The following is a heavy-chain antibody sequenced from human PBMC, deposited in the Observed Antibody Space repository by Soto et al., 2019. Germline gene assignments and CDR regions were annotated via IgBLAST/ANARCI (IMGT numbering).Heavy chain of an antibody. D-gene: IGHD6-13*01. CDR1: GGTFSSYA. CDR3: ASYSSWPPRWFDP. CDR2: IIPIFGTA. Sequence: GASVKVSCKASGGTFSSYAISWVRQAPGQGLEWMGGIIPIFGTANYAQKFQGRVTITADESKNQFSLKLSSVTAADTAVYYCASYSSWPPRWFDPWGQGTLVTVSS. V-gene: IGHV1-69*13. J-gene: IGHJ5*02.